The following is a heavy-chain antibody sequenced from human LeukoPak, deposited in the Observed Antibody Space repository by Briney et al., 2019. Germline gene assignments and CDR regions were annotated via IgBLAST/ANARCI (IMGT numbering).Heavy chain of an antibody. Sequence: GGSLRLSCAASGFTFSTYCMSWVRQAPGKGLEWVSAISGSGGSTYYADSMEGRFTISRDNSKNTLYLQMNSPRAEDTAVYYCAKMLAAHDAYDIWGQGTMVTVSS. D-gene: IGHD2-8*01. CDR1: GFTFSTYC. CDR3: AKMLAAHDAYDI. V-gene: IGHV3-23*01. CDR2: ISGSGGST. J-gene: IGHJ3*02.